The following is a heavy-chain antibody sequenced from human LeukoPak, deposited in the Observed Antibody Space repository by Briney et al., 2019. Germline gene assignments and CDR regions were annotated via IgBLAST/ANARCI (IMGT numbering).Heavy chain of an antibody. Sequence: PSETLSLTCAVYGGSFSGYYWSWIRQPPGKGLEWIGEINHSGSTNYNPSLKSRVTISVDTSKNQFSLKLSSVTAADTAVYYCAREGGSSSSAGYYYYYYMDVWGKGTTVTVSS. CDR2: INHSGST. D-gene: IGHD6-6*01. CDR1: GGSFSGYY. CDR3: AREGGSSSSAGYYYYYYMDV. J-gene: IGHJ6*03. V-gene: IGHV4-34*01.